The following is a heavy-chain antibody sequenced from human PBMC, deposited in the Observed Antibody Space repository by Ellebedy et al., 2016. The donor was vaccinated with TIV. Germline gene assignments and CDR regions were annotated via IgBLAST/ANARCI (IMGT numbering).Heavy chain of an antibody. Sequence: SETLSLTCTVSGGSISSSGYYWGWIRQPPGKGLEWIGSIYYSGSTYYNPSLKSRVTISVDTSKNQFSLKLRSVTAADTAVYYCARGDRSIIVVQWGQGTLVTVSS. CDR3: ARGDRSIIVVQ. CDR1: GGSISSSGYY. CDR2: IYYSGST. V-gene: IGHV4-39*07. J-gene: IGHJ4*02. D-gene: IGHD3-22*01.